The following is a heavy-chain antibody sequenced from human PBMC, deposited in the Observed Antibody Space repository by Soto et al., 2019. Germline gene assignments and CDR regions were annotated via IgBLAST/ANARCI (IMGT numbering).Heavy chain of an antibody. D-gene: IGHD3-22*01. CDR2: ISYDGSNK. CDR1: NR. J-gene: IGHJ5*01. Sequence: NRVCRVRHAKRKGLEWVAVISYDGSNKYYADSVKGRFTISRDNSKNTLYLQRNSLRAEDTVLFFNDTAAAEIDS. V-gene: IGHV3-30*03. CDR3: DTAAAEIDS.